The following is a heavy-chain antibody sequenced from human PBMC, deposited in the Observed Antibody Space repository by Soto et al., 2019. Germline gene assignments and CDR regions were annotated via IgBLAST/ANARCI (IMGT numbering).Heavy chain of an antibody. D-gene: IGHD3-3*01. J-gene: IGHJ6*03. CDR1: GFTFSSYS. CDR3: ARIPSERFLEWLFSCYMDV. CDR2: ISSSSSYI. V-gene: IGHV3-21*01. Sequence: GGSLRLSCAASGFTFSSYSMNWVRQAPGKGLEWVSSISSSSSYIYYADSVKGRFTISRDNAKNSLYLQMNSLRAEDTAVYYCARIPSERFLEWLFSCYMDVWGKGTTVTVSS.